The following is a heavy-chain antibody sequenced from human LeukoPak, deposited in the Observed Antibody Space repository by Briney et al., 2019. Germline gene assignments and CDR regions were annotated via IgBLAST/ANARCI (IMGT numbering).Heavy chain of an antibody. D-gene: IGHD1-26*01. CDR1: GFTFSSYW. J-gene: IGHJ4*02. V-gene: IGHV3-7*03. CDR3: AKGIGTYQGPFDS. CDR2: IKQDGSEK. Sequence: GGSLRLSCAASGFTFSSYWMSWVRQAPGKGLEWVANIKQDGSEKYYVDSVKGRFTISRDNAKNSLYLQMNSLRTEDKALYYCAKGIGTYQGPFDSWGQGTLVTVSS.